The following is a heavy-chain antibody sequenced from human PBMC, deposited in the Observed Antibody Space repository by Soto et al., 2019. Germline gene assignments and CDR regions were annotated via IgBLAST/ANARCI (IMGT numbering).Heavy chain of an antibody. CDR3: ASLYDILTAHSPYYYYGMDV. V-gene: IGHV1-69*13. Sequence: SVKVSCKASGVTFSSYAISWVRQAPGQGLEWMGGIIPIFDTANYAQKFQGRVTITADESTSTAYMELSSLRSEDTAVYYCASLYDILTAHSPYYYYGMDVRGQGTSVTAP. D-gene: IGHD3-9*01. CDR2: IIPIFDTA. CDR1: GVTFSSYA. J-gene: IGHJ6*02.